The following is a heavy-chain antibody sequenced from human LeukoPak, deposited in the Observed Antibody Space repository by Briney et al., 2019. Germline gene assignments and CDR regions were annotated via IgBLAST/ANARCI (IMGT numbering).Heavy chain of an antibody. CDR1: GGSINTYY. CDR3: ARVFTTWSFDF. V-gene: IGHV4-59*13. Sequence: SETLSLTCTVSGGSINTYYWSWIRQPPGRGLEWIGYIYDTGRTNYSPSLKGRVTISVDTSKNQLTLKLTSVTAADTAVYYCARVFTTWSFDFWGQGTPVTVSS. CDR2: IYDTGRT. J-gene: IGHJ4*02. D-gene: IGHD1-14*01.